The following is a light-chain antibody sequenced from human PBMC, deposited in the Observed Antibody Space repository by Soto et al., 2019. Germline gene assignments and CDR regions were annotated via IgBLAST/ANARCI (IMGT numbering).Light chain of an antibody. CDR3: QQYNNSPLT. V-gene: IGKV3-20*01. Sequence: EIVLTQSPGTLSLSLGERATLSCRASQSVSNNFLAWYQQKPGQAPRLLIYGASSRATGIPDRFSGSGSGTDFTLTISRLETEDFGVYYCQQYNNSPLTFGGGTKVDIK. CDR2: GAS. CDR1: QSVSNNF. J-gene: IGKJ4*01.